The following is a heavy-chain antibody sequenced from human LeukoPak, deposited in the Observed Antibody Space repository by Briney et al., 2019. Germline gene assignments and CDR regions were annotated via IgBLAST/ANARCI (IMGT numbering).Heavy chain of an antibody. V-gene: IGHV4-30-4*02. CDR1: GGSISSGDYY. D-gene: IGHD6-19*01. CDR3: ARDSTVAGSFDY. Sequence: SETLSLTCTVSGGSISSGDYYWSWIRQPPGKGLEWIGYIYYSGSTYYNPSLKSRVTISVDTSKNQFSLKLSSVTAADTAVYYCARDSTVAGSFDYWGQGTLVTVSS. J-gene: IGHJ4*02. CDR2: IYYSGST.